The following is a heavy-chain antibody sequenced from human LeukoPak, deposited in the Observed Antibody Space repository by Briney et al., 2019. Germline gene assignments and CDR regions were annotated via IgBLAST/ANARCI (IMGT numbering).Heavy chain of an antibody. CDR1: GFTFSSYA. CDR3: ARGTPSSSGWLYYGMDV. J-gene: IGHJ6*02. CDR2: ISYDGSNK. Sequence: GGSLRLSCAASGFTFSSYAMHWVRQAPGRGLEWVAVISYDGSNKYYADSVKGRFTISRDNSKNTLYLQMNSLRAEDTAVYYCARGTPSSSGWLYYGMDVWGQGTTVTVSS. V-gene: IGHV3-30-3*01. D-gene: IGHD6-19*01.